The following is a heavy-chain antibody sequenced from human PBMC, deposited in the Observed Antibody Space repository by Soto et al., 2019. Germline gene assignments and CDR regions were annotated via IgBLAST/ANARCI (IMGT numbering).Heavy chain of an antibody. Sequence: PSETLSLTCSVSGGSISSGGYYWSWIRQHPGKGLEWIGYIYYSGSTYYNPSLKSRVTISVDTSKNQFSLKLSSVTAADTAVYYCARDIVGSNRLIDYYYYGMDVWGQGTTVTVSS. CDR1: GGSISSGGYY. D-gene: IGHD1-26*01. V-gene: IGHV4-31*03. J-gene: IGHJ6*02. CDR3: ARDIVGSNRLIDYYYYGMDV. CDR2: IYYSGST.